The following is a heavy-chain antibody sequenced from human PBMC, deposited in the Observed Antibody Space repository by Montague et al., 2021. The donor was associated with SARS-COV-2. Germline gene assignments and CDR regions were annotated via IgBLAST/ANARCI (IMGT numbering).Heavy chain of an antibody. D-gene: IGHD4-23*01. CDR2: IYQGAST. CDR1: GDSIMTTDC. Sequence: SETLSLTCAVSGDSIMTTDCWSWVRQPPGKGLEWIGEIYQGASTNYNPSLKSRVTMLVDRSKNQVSLELYSVTAADTALYYCVRAGGFHNRPPVWGQGALVIVSS. CDR3: VRAGGFHNRPPV. J-gene: IGHJ4*02. V-gene: IGHV4-4*02.